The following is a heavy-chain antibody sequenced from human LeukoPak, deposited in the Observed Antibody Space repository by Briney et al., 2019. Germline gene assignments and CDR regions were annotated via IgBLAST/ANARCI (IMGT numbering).Heavy chain of an antibody. CDR3: ARVGISTVGGY. Sequence: GGSLRLSCAASGFTFSNYEMSWVRQAPGKGLEWVSYISNSGSSIYYADSVKGRFTISRGNAKNSLYLQMNSLRGEDTAVYYCARVGISTVGGYWGQGTLVTVSS. CDR1: GFTFSNYE. CDR2: ISNSGSSI. D-gene: IGHD4-23*01. J-gene: IGHJ4*02. V-gene: IGHV3-48*03.